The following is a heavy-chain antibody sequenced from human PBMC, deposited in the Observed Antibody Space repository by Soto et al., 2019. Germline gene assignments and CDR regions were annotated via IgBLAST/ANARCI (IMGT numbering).Heavy chain of an antibody. Sequence: QVQLVESGGGVVQPGRSLRLSCAASGFTFSSYGMHWVRQAPGKGLEWVAVICYDGSNKYYADSVKGRFTISRDNSKNTLYLQMNSLGAEDTAVYYCARDQSEYSSSSPFDYWGQGTLVTVSS. CDR2: ICYDGSNK. J-gene: IGHJ4*02. D-gene: IGHD6-6*01. CDR1: GFTFSSYG. V-gene: IGHV3-33*01. CDR3: ARDQSEYSSSSPFDY.